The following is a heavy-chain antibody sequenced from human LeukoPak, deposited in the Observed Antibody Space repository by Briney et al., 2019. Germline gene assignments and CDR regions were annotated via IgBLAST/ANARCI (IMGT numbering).Heavy chain of an antibody. D-gene: IGHD3-10*01. CDR3: ARGSGRYYVGYWYFDL. CDR2: INPGSGGT. J-gene: IGHJ2*01. Sequence: GASVKVSCKASEYTFTTYYIHWVRQASGQGLEWMGRINPGSGGTNYAQKFQGRVTMTGDTSISTAYMELSRLRSDDTAVYYCARGSGRYYVGYWYFDLWGRGTLVTVSS. CDR1: EYTFTTYY. V-gene: IGHV1-2*06.